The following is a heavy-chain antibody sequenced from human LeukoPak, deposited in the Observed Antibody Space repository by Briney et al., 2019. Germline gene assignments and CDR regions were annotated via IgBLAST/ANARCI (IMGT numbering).Heavy chain of an antibody. Sequence: PGGFLRLSCVASGFTFTSYAMSWVRHSPGKGLECVSAVSGASGLTTYADSVRGRLTVSRDNSKNTVYLQMNSLRAEDSAVYYCAKDSYPYSGSYYYFDYWGQGILVTVSS. CDR3: AKDSYPYSGSYYYFDY. J-gene: IGHJ4*02. CDR1: GFTFTSYA. D-gene: IGHD1-26*01. CDR2: VSGASGLT. V-gene: IGHV3-23*01.